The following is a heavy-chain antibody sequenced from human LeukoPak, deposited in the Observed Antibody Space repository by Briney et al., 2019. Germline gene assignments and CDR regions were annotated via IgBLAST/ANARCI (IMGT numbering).Heavy chain of an antibody. D-gene: IGHD1-20*01. CDR1: GGSISSSSYY. J-gene: IGHJ4*02. V-gene: IGHV4-39*01. Sequence: SETLSLTCTVSGGSISSSSYYWGWIRQPPGKGLEWIGSIYYSGSTYYNPSRKSRVTISVDTSKNQFSLKLSSVTAADTAVYYCARSNWNPDYWGQGTLVTVSS. CDR3: ARSNWNPDY. CDR2: IYYSGST.